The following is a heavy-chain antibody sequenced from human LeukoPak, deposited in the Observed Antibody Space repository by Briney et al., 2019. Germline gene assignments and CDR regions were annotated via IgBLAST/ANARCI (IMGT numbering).Heavy chain of an antibody. J-gene: IGHJ4*02. Sequence: SETLSLTCAVYGGSFSGYYWSWIRQPPGKGLEWIGEINHSGSTNYNPSLKSRVTISVDTSKNQFSLKLSSVTAADTAVYYCARGARLLLRPFDYWGQGTLVTVSS. CDR2: INHSGST. CDR1: GGSFSGYY. CDR3: ARGARLLLRPFDY. D-gene: IGHD3-22*01. V-gene: IGHV4-34*01.